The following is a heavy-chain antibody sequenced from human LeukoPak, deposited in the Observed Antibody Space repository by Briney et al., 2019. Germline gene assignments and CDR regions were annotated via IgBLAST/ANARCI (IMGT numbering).Heavy chain of an antibody. D-gene: IGHD1-26*01. Sequence: PGGSLRLSCAASGFTFSSYAMHWVRQAPGKGLEWVAVISYDGSSKYYADSVKGRFTISRDNSKNTLYLQMNSLRAEDTAVYYCARVGYSGSYYIDYWGQGTLVTVSS. V-gene: IGHV3-30-3*01. CDR1: GFTFSSYA. CDR2: ISYDGSSK. CDR3: ARVGYSGSYYIDY. J-gene: IGHJ4*02.